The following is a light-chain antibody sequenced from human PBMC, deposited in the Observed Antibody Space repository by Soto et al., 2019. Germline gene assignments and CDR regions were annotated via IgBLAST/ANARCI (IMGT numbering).Light chain of an antibody. CDR1: QSVSRH. V-gene: IGKV3-11*01. Sequence: EVVLTQSPATLSLSPGERATLSCRASQSVSRHLAWYQQKPGQAPRLLILDASDRATGIPARFSGSGSGTNFTLTISSLEPKDFEVYYCQQRSNWPPVTFGGGTKVEIK. J-gene: IGKJ4*01. CDR2: DAS. CDR3: QQRSNWPPVT.